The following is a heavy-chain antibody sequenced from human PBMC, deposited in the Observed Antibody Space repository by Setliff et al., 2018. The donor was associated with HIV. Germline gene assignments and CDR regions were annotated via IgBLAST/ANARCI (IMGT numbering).Heavy chain of an antibody. CDR1: GGSISTYY. J-gene: IGHJ4*02. CDR3: ARQERYCTSADCYRYFNY. CDR2: IYTSGST. D-gene: IGHD2-2*02. V-gene: IGHV4-4*09. Sequence: PSETLSLTCTVSGGSISTYYWTWIRQPPGKGLEWIGYIYTSGSTSYNPSLKSRLTISLDTSKNQFSLKLSSVTAADRAVYYCARQERYCTSADCYRYFNYWGQGTLVTVSS.